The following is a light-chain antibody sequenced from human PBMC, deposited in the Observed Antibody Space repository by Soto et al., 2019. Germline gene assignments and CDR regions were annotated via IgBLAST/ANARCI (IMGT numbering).Light chain of an antibody. J-gene: IGKJ1*01. CDR2: GAS. Sequence: EIVMTQSPATLSVSPGERVALSCRASQSVSSNLAWYQQKPGQAPRLLIFGASTRATGIPARFSGSGSGTEFTLTISSLQSEDFAVYYCQQSNNWPWTFGQGTKVDIK. V-gene: IGKV3-15*01. CDR1: QSVSSN. CDR3: QQSNNWPWT.